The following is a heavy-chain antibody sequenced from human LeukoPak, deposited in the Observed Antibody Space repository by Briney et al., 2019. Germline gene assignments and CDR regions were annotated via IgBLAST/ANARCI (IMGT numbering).Heavy chain of an antibody. Sequence: GSLRLSCAASGFTFSGFAMSWVRQPPGKGLEWLGEIYHGGSTNYNPSLKSRVTISVDKSKNQFSLKVNSVTAADTAVYYCARRDYYDSTGYFDYWGQGTLVTVSS. CDR3: ARRDYYDSTGYFDY. CDR2: IYHGGST. J-gene: IGHJ4*02. D-gene: IGHD3-22*01. CDR1: GFTFSGFAM. V-gene: IGHV4-4*02.